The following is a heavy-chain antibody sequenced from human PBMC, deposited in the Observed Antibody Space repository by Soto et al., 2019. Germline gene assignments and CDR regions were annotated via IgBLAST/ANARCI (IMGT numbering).Heavy chain of an antibody. V-gene: IGHV4-31*03. D-gene: IGHD6-13*01. CDR1: GGSISSGGYY. CDR2: IYYSGST. Sequence: SETVSLTCTVSGGSISSGGYYWSWIRQHPGKGLEWIGYIYYSGSTYYNPSLKSRVTISVDTSKNQFSLKLSSVTAADTAVYYCARAYSSSWYEDTNNWFDPWGQGTLVTAPQ. CDR3: ARAYSSSWYEDTNNWFDP. J-gene: IGHJ5*02.